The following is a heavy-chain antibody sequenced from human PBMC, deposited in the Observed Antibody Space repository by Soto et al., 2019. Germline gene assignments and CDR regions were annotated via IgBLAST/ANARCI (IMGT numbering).Heavy chain of an antibody. CDR2: IIPIFGTA. CDR3: VRSVIVVVVAADLYYYGMDV. D-gene: IGHD2-15*01. J-gene: IGHJ6*02. Sequence: QVQLVQSGAEVKKPGSSVKVSCKASGGTFSSYAISWVRQAPGQGLEWMGGIIPIFGTANYAQKFQGRVTITADESTSTAYMELSSLRSEDTAVYYCVRSVIVVVVAADLYYYGMDVWGQGTTVTVSS. CDR1: GGTFSSYA. V-gene: IGHV1-69*12.